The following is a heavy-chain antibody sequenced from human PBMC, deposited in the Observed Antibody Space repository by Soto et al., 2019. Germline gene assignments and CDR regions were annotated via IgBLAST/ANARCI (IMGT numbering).Heavy chain of an antibody. CDR1: GGSISSGDYY. CDR2: IYYSGST. J-gene: IGHJ4*02. Sequence: QVQLQESGPGLVKPSQTLSLTCTVSGGSISSGDYYWSWIRQPPGKGLEWIGYIYYSGSTYYNPSLKRRFTISVDTSKNQFSLKLSSVTAADTAVYYCARGPSFIAAAGTPLFFDYWGQGTLVTVSS. CDR3: ARGPSFIAAAGTPLFFDY. V-gene: IGHV4-30-4*01. D-gene: IGHD6-13*01.